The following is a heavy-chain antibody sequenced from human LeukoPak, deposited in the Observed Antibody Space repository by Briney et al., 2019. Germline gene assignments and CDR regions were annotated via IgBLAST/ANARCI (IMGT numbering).Heavy chain of an antibody. CDR2: IRSKANSYAT. CDR1: GFTFSGSA. D-gene: IGHD1-26*01. J-gene: IGHJ4*02. Sequence: GGSLRLSCAASGFTFSGSAMHWVRQASGKGLEWVGRIRSKANSYATAYAASVKGRFTISRDDSKNTAYLQMNCLKTEDTAVYYCTRHAVGASGYWGQGTLVTVSS. V-gene: IGHV3-73*01. CDR3: TRHAVGASGY.